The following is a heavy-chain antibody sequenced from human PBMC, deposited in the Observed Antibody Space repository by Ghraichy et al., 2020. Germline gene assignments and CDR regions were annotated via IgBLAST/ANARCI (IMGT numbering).Heavy chain of an antibody. CDR1: GFTVSGYY. D-gene: IGHD4-17*01. J-gene: IGHJ4*02. V-gene: IGHV3-66*01. Sequence: LTCAASGFTVSGYYMSWVRQAPGKGLECVSVMYSGGRTYYSDSVKGRFTISRDNSKNTLYLQVNSLRAEDTAVYYCARDDYGDYRFDYWGQGTLVTVSS. CDR3: ARDDYGDYRFDY. CDR2: MYSGGRT.